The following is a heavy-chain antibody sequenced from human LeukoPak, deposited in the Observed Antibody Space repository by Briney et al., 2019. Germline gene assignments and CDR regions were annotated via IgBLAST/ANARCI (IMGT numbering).Heavy chain of an antibody. J-gene: IGHJ4*02. V-gene: IGHV3-21*01. Sequence: GGSLRLSCAASGFTFSSYSMNWVRQAPGKGLEWVSSISSSSSYIYYADSVNGRFTISRDNAKNSLYLQMNSLRAEDTAVYYCARDLAGYCSSWYPVYWGQGALVTVSS. CDR2: ISSSSSYI. D-gene: IGHD6-13*01. CDR1: GFTFSSYS. CDR3: ARDLAGYCSSWYPVY.